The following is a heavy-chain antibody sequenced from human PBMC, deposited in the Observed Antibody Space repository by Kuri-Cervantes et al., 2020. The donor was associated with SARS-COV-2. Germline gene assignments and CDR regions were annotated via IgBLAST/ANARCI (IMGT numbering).Heavy chain of an antibody. Sequence: SETLSLTCTVSGGSISSGDYYWSWIRQPPGKGLEWIGYIYYSGSTYYNPSLKSRVTISVDTSKNQFSLKLSPVTAADTAMYYCARRSPLGPGAFDIWGQGTMVTVSS. CDR1: GGSISSGDYY. CDR3: ARRSPLGPGAFDI. CDR2: IYYSGST. J-gene: IGHJ3*02. D-gene: IGHD7-27*01. V-gene: IGHV4-30-4*08.